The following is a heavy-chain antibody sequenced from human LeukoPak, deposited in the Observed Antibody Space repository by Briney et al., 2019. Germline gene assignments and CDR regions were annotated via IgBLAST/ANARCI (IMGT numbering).Heavy chain of an antibody. Sequence: PGRALRLSCAASGFTFISYGMHWVRQAPGKGLEWVAVIWYDGSNKYYADSVKGRFTISRDNSKNTLYLQMNSLRAEDTAVFFCARGRGYAFDSWGQGRMVTVSS. CDR1: GFTFISYG. CDR2: IWYDGSNK. J-gene: IGHJ3*02. CDR3: ARGRGYAFDS. V-gene: IGHV3-33*01. D-gene: IGHD5-12*01.